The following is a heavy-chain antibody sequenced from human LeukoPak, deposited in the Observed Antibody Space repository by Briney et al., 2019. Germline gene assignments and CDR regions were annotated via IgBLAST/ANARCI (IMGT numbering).Heavy chain of an antibody. D-gene: IGHD3-22*01. CDR3: ARDQSEYYYDSSGPFDY. V-gene: IGHV1-46*01. CDR1: GYTFTSYY. CDR2: INPSGGST. Sequence: ASVKVSCKASGYTFTSYYMHWVRQAPGQGLEWMGIINPSGGSTSYAQKFQGRVTMTRDMSTSTVYMELSSLRSEDTAVYYCARDQSEYYYDSSGPFDYWGQGTLVTVSS. J-gene: IGHJ4*02.